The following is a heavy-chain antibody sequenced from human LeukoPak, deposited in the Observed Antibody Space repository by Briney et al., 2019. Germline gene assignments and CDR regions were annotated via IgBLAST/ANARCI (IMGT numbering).Heavy chain of an antibody. D-gene: IGHD4-17*01. CDR1: GFTFSSYA. CDR3: ARVVDYGDQRGAFDI. Sequence: GGSLRLSCAASGFTFSSYAMHWVRQTPGKGLEYVSAISSNGGSTYYANSVKGRFTISRDNSKNTLYLQMGSLRAEDMAVYYCARVVDYGDQRGAFDIWGQGTMVTVPS. J-gene: IGHJ3*02. V-gene: IGHV3-64*01. CDR2: ISSNGGST.